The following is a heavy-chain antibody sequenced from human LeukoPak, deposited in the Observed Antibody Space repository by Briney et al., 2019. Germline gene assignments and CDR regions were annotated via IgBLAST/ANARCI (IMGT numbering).Heavy chain of an antibody. Sequence: SDTLSLTCTVSGASFSDFYWSWIRQSPGRGLEWIGYVSDSGGTSYNPSLKSRVTLSVDTSKNQFFLNLNSVTAADTAVYYCARHASGWVGELDYWGQGTLVTVSS. J-gene: IGHJ4*02. CDR2: VSDSGGT. CDR1: GASFSDFY. D-gene: IGHD6-19*01. CDR3: ARHASGWVGELDY. V-gene: IGHV4-59*08.